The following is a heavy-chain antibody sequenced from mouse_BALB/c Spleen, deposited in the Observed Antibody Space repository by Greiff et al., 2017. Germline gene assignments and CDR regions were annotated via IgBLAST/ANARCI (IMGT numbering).Heavy chain of an antibody. D-gene: IGHD3-3*01. CDR2: IRNKANGYTT. CDR3: ARDGRGDLYFDY. J-gene: IGHJ2*01. CDR1: GFTFTDYY. Sequence: EVKVVESGGGLVQPGGSLRLSCATSGFTFTDYYMSWVRQPPGKALEWLGFIRNKANGYTTEYSASVKGRFTISRDNSQSILYLQMNTLRAEDSATYYCARDGRGDLYFDYWGQGTTLTVSS. V-gene: IGHV7-3*02.